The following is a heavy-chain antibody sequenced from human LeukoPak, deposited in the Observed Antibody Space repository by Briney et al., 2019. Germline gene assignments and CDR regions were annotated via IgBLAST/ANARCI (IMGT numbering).Heavy chain of an antibody. CDR2: IYYSGST. CDR1: GGSISSYY. D-gene: IGHD3-10*01. CDR3: ARGGYYGSGNDFRFDP. V-gene: IGHV4-59*01. Sequence: SATLSLTCTVSGGSISSYYWSWIRQPPGKGLEWIGYIYYSGSTNYKPSVKSRVTISVDTSKNQFSLKLSSVTAADTAVYYCARGGYYGSGNDFRFDPWGQGTLVTVSS. J-gene: IGHJ5*02.